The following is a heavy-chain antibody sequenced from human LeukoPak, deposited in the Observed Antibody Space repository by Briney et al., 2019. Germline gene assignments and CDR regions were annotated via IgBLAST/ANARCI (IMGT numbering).Heavy chain of an antibody. J-gene: IGHJ4*02. D-gene: IGHD2-2*01. CDR2: IKSKTDGGAE. Sequence: GGSLRRSCAASGFTFSNAWMSWARQAPGKGRAWVGRIKSKTDGGAEDYAAPVKGRFTISRDDSKNTLYLQMNSLKTKDTAVYYCTTYIVVVPAAVLTDYWGQGTLVTVSS. CDR3: TTYIVVVPAAVLTDY. V-gene: IGHV3-15*01. CDR1: GFTFSNAW.